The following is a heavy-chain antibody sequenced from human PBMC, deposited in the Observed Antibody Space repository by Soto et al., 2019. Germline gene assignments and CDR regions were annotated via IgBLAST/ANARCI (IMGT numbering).Heavy chain of an antibody. CDR1: GFTFSSYA. J-gene: IGHJ3*02. Sequence: GGSLRLSCSASGFTFSSYAMYWVRQAPGKGLEYASASSNNGGMTYYADSVKGRFTISRDNTKNTLYLQMSSLRTEDTAVYYCVKGFAVTYDGFDIWGQGTMVTVSS. CDR2: SSNNGGMT. V-gene: IGHV3-64D*06. D-gene: IGHD4-17*01. CDR3: VKGFAVTYDGFDI.